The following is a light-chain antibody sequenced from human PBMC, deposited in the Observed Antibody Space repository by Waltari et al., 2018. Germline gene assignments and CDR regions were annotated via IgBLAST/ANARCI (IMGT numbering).Light chain of an antibody. CDR2: YVS. CDR1: SSEV. J-gene: IGLJ3*02. Sequence: QSALTQFRSVSGSPGQSVTISCTATSSEVSWYPHHPGKAPQPIIYYVSQRPSGVPDRFSGSKSGNTASLTIAGLQPEDEADYYCCSPAGGFTWVFGGGTKLTVL. CDR3: CSPAGGFTWV. V-gene: IGLV2-11*01.